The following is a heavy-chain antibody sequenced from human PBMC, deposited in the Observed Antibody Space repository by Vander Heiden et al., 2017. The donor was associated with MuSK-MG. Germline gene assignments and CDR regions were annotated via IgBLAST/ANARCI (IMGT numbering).Heavy chain of an antibody. CDR1: GSSISGFY. CDR2: INSSGRT. Sequence: QVQLQESGPGLVKPSATLSLTCTVSGSSISGFYWSWIRQPPGKGLEWIGFINSSGRTNYNPSLGSRVTISVDTSKKQITLKLTSVTDADTAMYYCASTGGGETDYWGQGILVTVSS. D-gene: IGHD2-21*01. V-gene: IGHV4-4*09. J-gene: IGHJ4*02. CDR3: ASTGGGETDY.